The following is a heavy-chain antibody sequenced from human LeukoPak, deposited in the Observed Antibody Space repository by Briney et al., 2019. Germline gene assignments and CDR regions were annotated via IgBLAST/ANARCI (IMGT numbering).Heavy chain of an antibody. CDR2: ISSSSSYT. D-gene: IGHD6-13*01. CDR3: ARVKRYSSSLPFDI. CDR1: GFTFSSYE. Sequence: GGSLRLSCAASGFTFSSYEMDWVRQAPGKGLEWVSYISSSSSYTNYADSVKGRFTISRDNAKNSLYLQMNSLRAEDTAVYYCARVKRYSSSLPFDIWGQGTMVTVSS. V-gene: IGHV3-48*03. J-gene: IGHJ3*02.